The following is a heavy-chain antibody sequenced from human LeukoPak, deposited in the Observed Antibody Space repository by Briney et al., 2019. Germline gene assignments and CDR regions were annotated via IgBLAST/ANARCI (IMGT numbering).Heavy chain of an antibody. CDR1: GGSVSGYY. CDR2: INHSGIT. Sequence: PSETLSLTCAVYGGSVSGYYWSWIRQPPGKGLEWIGEINHSGITDYNPSLKSRVTMSLDTSKSHFSLKVSSVTAADTAVYYCARGRSAAGGVYFDYWGQGTLVTVSS. D-gene: IGHD6-13*01. V-gene: IGHV4-34*01. CDR3: ARGRSAAGGVYFDY. J-gene: IGHJ4*02.